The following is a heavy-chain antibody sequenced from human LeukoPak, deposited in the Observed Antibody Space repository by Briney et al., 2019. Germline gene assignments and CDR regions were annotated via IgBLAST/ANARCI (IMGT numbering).Heavy chain of an antibody. CDR3: ARDPRATMIVMLADAFDI. D-gene: IGHD3-22*01. J-gene: IGHJ3*02. CDR2: ISAYNGNT. V-gene: IGHV1-18*04. Sequence: GASVKVSCKASGYTFTAYYMHWVRQAPGQGLEWMGRISAYNGNTNYAPKLQGRVTMTTDTSTSTAYMELRSLRSDDTAVYYCARDPRATMIVMLADAFDIWGQGTMVTVSS. CDR1: GYTFTAYY.